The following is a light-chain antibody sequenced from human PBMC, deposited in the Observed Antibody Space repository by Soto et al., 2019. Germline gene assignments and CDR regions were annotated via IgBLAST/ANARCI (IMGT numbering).Light chain of an antibody. J-gene: IGLJ2*01. Sequence: QLVLTQSSSASASLGSSVKLTCTLSSGYSSYIIAWHQQQPGKAPRYLMKLEGSGSYNKGSGVPDRFSGSSSGADRYLTISNLQFEDEANYYCETWDSNTRVFGGGTKVTVL. V-gene: IGLV4-60*02. CDR2: LEGSGSY. CDR1: SGYSSYI. CDR3: ETWDSNTRV.